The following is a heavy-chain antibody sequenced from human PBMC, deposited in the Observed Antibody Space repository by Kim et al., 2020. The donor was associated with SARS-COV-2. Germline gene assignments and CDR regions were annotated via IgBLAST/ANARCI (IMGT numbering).Heavy chain of an antibody. Sequence: GGSLRLSCAASGFTFSSYAMHWVRQAPGKGLEWVAVISYDGSNKYYADSVKGRFTISRDNSKNTLYLQMNSLRAEDTAVYYCARGPRTASLLYYYCGLDVWGQGTTVTVSS. J-gene: IGHJ6*02. CDR1: GFTFSSYA. CDR3: ARGPRTASLLYYYCGLDV. D-gene: IGHD5-18*01. V-gene: IGHV3-30-3*01. CDR2: ISYDGSNK.